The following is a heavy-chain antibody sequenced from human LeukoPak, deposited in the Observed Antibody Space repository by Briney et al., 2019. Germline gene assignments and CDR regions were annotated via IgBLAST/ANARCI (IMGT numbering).Heavy chain of an antibody. CDR1: GFTFSSYA. CDR3: AKADGDYDPFDY. D-gene: IGHD4-17*01. CDR2: ISGSGSST. J-gene: IGHJ4*02. V-gene: IGHV3-23*01. Sequence: PGGSLRLSCAASGFTFSSYAMSWVRQAPGKGLEWVSAISGSGSSTYYGASVKGRFTISRDNSKNTQYLQMNSLRAEDTAVYYCAKADGDYDPFDYWGQGTLVTVSS.